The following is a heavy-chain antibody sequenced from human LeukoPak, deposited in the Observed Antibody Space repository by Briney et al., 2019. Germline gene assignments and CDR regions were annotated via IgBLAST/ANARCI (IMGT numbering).Heavy chain of an antibody. CDR2: IYYSGST. D-gene: IGHD2-2*01. V-gene: IGHV4-59*01. CDR3: ARAPGYCSSTSCWYYYGMDV. J-gene: IGHJ6*02. Sequence: SETLSLTCAVYGGSFSGYYWSWIRQPPGKGLEWIGYIYYSGSTNYNPSLKSRVTISVDTSKNQFSLKLSSVTAADTAVYYCARAPGYCSSTSCWYYYGMDVWGQGTTVTVSS. CDR1: GGSFSGYY.